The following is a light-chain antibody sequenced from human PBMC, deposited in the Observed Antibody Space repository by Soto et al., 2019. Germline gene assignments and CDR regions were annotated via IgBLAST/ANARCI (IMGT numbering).Light chain of an antibody. CDR1: SNDVGGYNY. CDR2: EVT. V-gene: IGLV2-8*01. Sequence: SVLTQPRSASGSPSQPVTTFYTGTSNDVGGYNYVCWYQQHPGKAPKLIIYEVTQRPSGVPDRFSGSKSGNTASLTVSGLLAEDEADYYCTSYAGSNNFYAFGPGTKVTVL. J-gene: IGLJ1*01. CDR3: TSYAGSNNFYA.